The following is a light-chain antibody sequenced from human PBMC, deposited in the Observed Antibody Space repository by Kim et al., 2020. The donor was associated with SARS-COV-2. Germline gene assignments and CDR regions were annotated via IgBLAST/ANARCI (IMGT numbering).Light chain of an antibody. CDR3: QSYDISNHWV. V-gene: IGLV6-57*03. J-gene: IGLJ3*02. CDR1: SGSIVNNF. Sequence: NFMLTQPHSVSESPGKTVTISCTRSSGSIVNNFVQWYQHRPGSAPTTVIYEDDQRPSGVPDRFSGSIDSSSNSASLTISGLKTEDEADYYCQSYDISNHWVFGGGTQLTVL. CDR2: EDD.